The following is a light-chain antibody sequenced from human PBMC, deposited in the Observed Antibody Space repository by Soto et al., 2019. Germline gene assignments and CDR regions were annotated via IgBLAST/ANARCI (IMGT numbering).Light chain of an antibody. CDR3: QQYGRSLPT. J-gene: IGKJ2*01. CDR1: QSISNSY. V-gene: IGKV3-20*01. Sequence: ENVLTQSPDILSLSPGERVTLSCRASQSISNSYLAWYQQKPGQAPRVLIYGASNRATGTPDRFSGSGSGTDFPLTISRLQPEDFSLYYCQQYGRSLPTFGRGTKLEIK. CDR2: GAS.